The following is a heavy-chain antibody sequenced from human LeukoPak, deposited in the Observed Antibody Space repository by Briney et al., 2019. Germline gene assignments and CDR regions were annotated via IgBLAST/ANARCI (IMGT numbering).Heavy chain of an antibody. CDR1: GGSISSGGYY. V-gene: IGHV4-31*03. CDR2: IYYSGST. Sequence: SETLSLTCTVSGGSISSGGYYWSWIRQHPGKGLEWIGYIYYSGSTYYNPSLKSRVTISVDTSKNQFSLKLSSVTAADTAVYYCASSGYSYADPGYYYYGMDVWAREPWSPSP. CDR3: ASSGYSYADPGYYYYGMDV. D-gene: IGHD5-18*01. J-gene: IGHJ6*02.